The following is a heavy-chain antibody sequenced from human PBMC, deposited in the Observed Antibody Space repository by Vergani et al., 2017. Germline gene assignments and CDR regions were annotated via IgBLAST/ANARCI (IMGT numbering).Heavy chain of an antibody. CDR3: AKDRTRPDLEWLLYEPLWFDP. Sequence: EVQLVESGGGLVQPGRSLRLSCAASGFTFDDYAMHWVRQAPGKGLEWVSGISWNSGSIGYADSVKGRFTISRDNAKNSLYLQMNSLRAEDTALYYCAKDRTRPDLEWLLYEPLWFDPWGQGTLVTVSS. J-gene: IGHJ5*02. V-gene: IGHV3-9*01. CDR2: ISWNSGSI. D-gene: IGHD3-3*01. CDR1: GFTFDDYA.